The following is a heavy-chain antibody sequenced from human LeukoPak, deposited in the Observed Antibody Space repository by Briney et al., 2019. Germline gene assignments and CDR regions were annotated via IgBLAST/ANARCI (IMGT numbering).Heavy chain of an antibody. CDR3: TTIPAGGDWSDY. V-gene: IGHV3-73*01. J-gene: IGHJ4*02. Sequence: PGGSLRLSCAASGFTFSGSAMHWVRQASGKGLEWVGRIRSKAYSYATAYAASVKGRFTISRDDSKNTAYLQMNSLKTEDTAVYYCTTIPAGGDWSDYWGQGTLVTVSS. D-gene: IGHD2-21*02. CDR2: IRSKAYSYAT. CDR1: GFTFSGSA.